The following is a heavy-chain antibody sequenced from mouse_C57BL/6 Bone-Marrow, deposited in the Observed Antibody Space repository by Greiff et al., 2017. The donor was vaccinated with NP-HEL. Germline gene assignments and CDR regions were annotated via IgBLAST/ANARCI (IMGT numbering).Heavy chain of an antibody. CDR2: IDPANGNT. CDR3: ARRQLRQRNYFDY. D-gene: IGHD3-2*02. CDR1: GFNIKNNY. J-gene: IGHJ2*01. Sequence: VHVKQSVAELVRPGASVKLSCTASGFNIKNNYMHWVKQRPEQGLEWIGRIDPANGNTKYAPKFQGKATITADTSSNTAYLQLSSLTSEDTASYYCARRQLRQRNYFDYWGQGTTLTVSS. V-gene: IGHV14-3*01.